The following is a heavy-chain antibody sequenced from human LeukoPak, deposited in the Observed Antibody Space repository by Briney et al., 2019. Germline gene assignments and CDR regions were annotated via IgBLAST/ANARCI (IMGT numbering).Heavy chain of an antibody. V-gene: IGHV4-59*01. D-gene: IGHD3-22*01. CDR1: GGSISSYY. J-gene: IGHJ4*02. CDR2: IYYSGST. CDR3: ARVMYYDSSGYYLNQYYFDY. Sequence: PSETLSLTCTVSGGSISSYYWSWIRQPPGKGLEWIGYIYYSGSTNYNPSLKSRVTISVDTSKNQFSLKLSSVTAADTAVYYCARVMYYDSSGYYLNQYYFDYWGQGTLVTVSS.